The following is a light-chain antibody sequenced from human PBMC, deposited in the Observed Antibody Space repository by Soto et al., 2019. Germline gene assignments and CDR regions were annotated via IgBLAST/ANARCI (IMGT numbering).Light chain of an antibody. V-gene: IGLV2-11*01. CDR1: SSDVGGYIY. J-gene: IGLJ3*02. CDR3: QAYDYSLTASV. CDR2: DVS. Sequence: QSVLTQPRSVSGSPGQSVTISCTGTSSDVGGYIYVSWYQQYPAKAPKVMIYDVSRRPSGVPDRFSGSKSGTSASLAITGLQAEDEADYYCQAYDYSLTASVFGGGTKLTVL.